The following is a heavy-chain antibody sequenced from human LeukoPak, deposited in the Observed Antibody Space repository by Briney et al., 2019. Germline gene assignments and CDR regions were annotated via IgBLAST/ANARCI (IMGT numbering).Heavy chain of an antibody. CDR3: ARGWNVEMATHGNFDAFDI. V-gene: IGHV6-1*01. Sequence: SQTLSLTCAISGDSVSSNSAAWNWIRQSPSRGLEWLGRTYYRSKWYNDYAVSVKSRITINPDTSKNQFSLQLNSVTPEDTAVYYCARGWNVEMATHGNFDAFDIWGQGTMVTVSS. CDR2: TYYRSKWYN. CDR1: GDSVSSNSAA. D-gene: IGHD5-24*01. J-gene: IGHJ3*02.